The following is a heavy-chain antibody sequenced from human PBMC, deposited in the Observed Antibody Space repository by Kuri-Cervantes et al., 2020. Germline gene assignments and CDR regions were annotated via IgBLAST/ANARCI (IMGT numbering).Heavy chain of an antibody. V-gene: IGHV1-24*01. Sequence: ASVKVSCKTSGYSFTSYYLHWVRQAPGKGLEWMGGFDPEDGETIYAQKFQGRVTMTEDTSTDTAYMELSSLRSEDTAVYYCATELYDSSGYYVNWFDPWGQGTLVTVSS. CDR3: ATELYDSSGYYVNWFDP. CDR2: FDPEDGET. J-gene: IGHJ5*02. CDR1: GYSFTSYY. D-gene: IGHD3-22*01.